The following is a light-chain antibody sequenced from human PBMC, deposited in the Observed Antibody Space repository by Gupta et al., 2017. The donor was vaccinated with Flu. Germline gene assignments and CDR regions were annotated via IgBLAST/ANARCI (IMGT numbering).Light chain of an antibody. CDR2: AAS. CDR1: QNISSY. CDR3: QQSYSTPRT. V-gene: IGKV1-39*01. Sequence: GDRVTITCRASQNISSYLNWYQQKPGKAPKLLIYAASSLQSGVPSRFSGSGSGTDFTLTISSLQTDDFATYYCQQSYSTPRTFGQGTKLDIK. J-gene: IGKJ2*01.